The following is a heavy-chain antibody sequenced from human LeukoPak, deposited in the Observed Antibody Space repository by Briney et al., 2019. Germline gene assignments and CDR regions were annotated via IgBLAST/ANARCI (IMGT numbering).Heavy chain of an antibody. D-gene: IGHD6-19*01. CDR1: GGSISHYF. V-gene: IGHV4-59*08. J-gene: IGHJ2*01. CDR2: IYYSGST. Sequence: SETLSLTCTVSGGSISHYFWSWIRQPPGKALEWIGYIYYSGSTNYNPSLKSRVTIAVDPSKNQFSLKLNSVTAADTAVYYCAKTVAGYWYFDLWGRGTLVTVSS. CDR3: AKTVAGYWYFDL.